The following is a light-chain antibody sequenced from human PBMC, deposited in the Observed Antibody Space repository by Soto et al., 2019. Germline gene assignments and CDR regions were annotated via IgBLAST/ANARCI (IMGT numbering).Light chain of an antibody. CDR1: QGIRND. CDR3: LQDYNYPRT. J-gene: IGKJ1*01. V-gene: IGKV1-6*01. Sequence: AIQMTQSPSSLSESVGDRVTITCRASQGIRNDLGWYQQKPGKAPRLLIYAASILQSGVPSRFSGSGSGTDFTLTISSLQPEDFATYYFLQDYNYPRTFGQGTKVEIK. CDR2: AAS.